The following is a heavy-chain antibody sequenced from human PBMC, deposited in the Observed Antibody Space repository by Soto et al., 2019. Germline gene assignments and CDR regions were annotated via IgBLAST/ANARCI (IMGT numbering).Heavy chain of an antibody. V-gene: IGHV1-18*01. CDR2: ISAYNGNT. Sequence: QVQLVQSGAEVKKPGASVKVSCKASGYSFTTYGISWVRQAPGQGLEWMGWISAYNGNTDYAQKLQGRVTMTTDTSTYTAYMELRSLRSDDTAMYYCVRDRITLTTSLFFDYWGQGTLVTVSS. CDR1: GYSFTTYG. D-gene: IGHD4-17*01. J-gene: IGHJ4*02. CDR3: VRDRITLTTSLFFDY.